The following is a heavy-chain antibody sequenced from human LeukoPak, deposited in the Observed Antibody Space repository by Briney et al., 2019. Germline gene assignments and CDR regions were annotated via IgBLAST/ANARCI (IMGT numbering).Heavy chain of an antibody. CDR1: GYTFTGYY. D-gene: IGHD3-16*01. Sequence: ASVKVSCKASGYTFTGYYMHWVRQAPGQGLEWMGWINPNSGGTNYAQKFQGRVTMTRDTSISTAYMELSRLRSDDTAVYYCARAEFGADYFDYWGQGTLVIVSS. CDR3: ARAEFGADYFDY. J-gene: IGHJ4*02. V-gene: IGHV1-2*02. CDR2: INPNSGGT.